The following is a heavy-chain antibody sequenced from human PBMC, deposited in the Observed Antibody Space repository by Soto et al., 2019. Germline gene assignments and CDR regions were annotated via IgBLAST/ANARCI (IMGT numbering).Heavy chain of an antibody. CDR3: ARDVSPGSSSLYLDAFDI. D-gene: IGHD6-13*01. J-gene: IGHJ3*02. V-gene: IGHV3-7*05. CDR1: GFTLSMYW. CDR2: IKQDGSKK. Sequence: EVQLEESGGGLVQPGGSLRLSCAASGFTLSMYWMTWVRQAPGRGLEWVANIKQDGSKKSYLDSVRGRLTISRYNVRNSLYLQMDSLRAEDTALYYCARDVSPGSSSLYLDAFDIWGQGTMVIVSS.